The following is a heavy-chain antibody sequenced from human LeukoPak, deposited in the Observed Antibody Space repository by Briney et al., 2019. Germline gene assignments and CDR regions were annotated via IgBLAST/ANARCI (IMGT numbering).Heavy chain of an antibody. CDR3: ARDGDGMTTVTSGFDY. V-gene: IGHV3-33*01. CDR2: IWYDGSNK. D-gene: IGHD4-17*01. CDR1: GFTFSSYG. Sequence: GGSLRLSCAASGFTFSSYGMHWVRQAPGKGLEWVAVIWYDGSNKYYADSVKGRFTISRDNSKNTLYLQMNSLRAEDTAVYYCARDGDGMTTVTSGFDYWGRGTLVTVSS. J-gene: IGHJ4*02.